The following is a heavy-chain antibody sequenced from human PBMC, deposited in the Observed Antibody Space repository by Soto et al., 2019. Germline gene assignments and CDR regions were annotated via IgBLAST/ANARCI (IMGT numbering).Heavy chain of an antibody. Sequence: ASVKVSCKASGYTFTGYYMHWVRQAPGQGLEWMGWINPNSGGTNYAQKFQGRVTMTRDTSISTAYMELSRLRSDDTAVYYCARGSGVGSGYGMDVWGQGXTVTVPS. D-gene: IGHD6-25*01. J-gene: IGHJ6*02. CDR3: ARGSGVGSGYGMDV. V-gene: IGHV1-2*02. CDR1: GYTFTGYY. CDR2: INPNSGGT.